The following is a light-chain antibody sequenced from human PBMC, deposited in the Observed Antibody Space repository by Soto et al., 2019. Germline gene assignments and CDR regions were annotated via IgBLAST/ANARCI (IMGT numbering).Light chain of an antibody. V-gene: IGKV3-15*01. CDR3: QHYNDWPPTWT. J-gene: IGKJ1*01. CDR1: QSVSSK. Sequence: MTHSAATMSKSQGERATLSCRASQSVSSKLAWYQQKPGQAPRVLIHGASTRATGIPARFSGSGSGTEFTLTISSLQSEDFAVYYCQHYNDWPPTWTFGQGTKV. CDR2: GAS.